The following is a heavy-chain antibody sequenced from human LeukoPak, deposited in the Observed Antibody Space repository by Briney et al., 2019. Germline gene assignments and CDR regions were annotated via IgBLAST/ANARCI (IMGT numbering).Heavy chain of an antibody. CDR1: GDSASSNNAA. D-gene: IGHD6-19*01. V-gene: IGHV6-1*01. Sequence: SQTLSLTCAVSGDSASSNNAAWNWIRQSPSRGLEWLGRTYYRSKWFNDYAVSVKSRITINPDTSKNQFSLQLNSVTPEDTAVYYCARDIAVTQYYFDYWGQGTLVTVSS. CDR2: TYYRSKWFN. CDR3: ARDIAVTQYYFDY. J-gene: IGHJ4*02.